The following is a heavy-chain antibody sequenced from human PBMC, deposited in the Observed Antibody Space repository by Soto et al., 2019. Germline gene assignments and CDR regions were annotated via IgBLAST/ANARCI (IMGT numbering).Heavy chain of an antibody. Sequence: SETLSLTCAVYGGSFSGYYWSWIRQPPGKGLEWIGEINHSGSTNYNPSLKSRVTISVDTSKNQFSLKLSSVTAADTAVYYCASGGIWSGELPNYYYYGMDVWGQGTTVTVSS. CDR1: GGSFSGYY. CDR3: ASGGIWSGELPNYYYYGMDV. J-gene: IGHJ6*02. CDR2: INHSGST. V-gene: IGHV4-34*01. D-gene: IGHD3-10*01.